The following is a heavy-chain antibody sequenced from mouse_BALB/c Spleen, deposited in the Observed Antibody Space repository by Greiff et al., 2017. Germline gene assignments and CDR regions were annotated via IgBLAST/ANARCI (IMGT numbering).Heavy chain of an antibody. D-gene: IGHD2-3*01. J-gene: IGHJ2*01. Sequence: QVQLQQSGAELAKPGASVKMSCKASGYTFTSYWMHWVKQRPGQGLEWIGYIYPRTGYTESNQKFKDKATLTADKSSSTAYVQLSSLTSEDSAVYYCARDDGYFWGQGTTLTVSS. CDR3: ARDDGYF. CDR1: GYTFTSYW. V-gene: IGHV1-7*01. CDR2: IYPRTGYT.